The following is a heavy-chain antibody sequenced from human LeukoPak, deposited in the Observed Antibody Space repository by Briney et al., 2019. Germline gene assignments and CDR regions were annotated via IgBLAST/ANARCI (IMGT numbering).Heavy chain of an antibody. Sequence: PSETLSLTCTVSGGSISSSSYYWGWIRQPPGKVLEWVSAFSGSGDSTYYADSVKGRFNISRDNSKNTRYLQMNSLRAEDTAIYYCAKAGSMATPTPYYFDYWGQGTLVTVSS. V-gene: IGHV3-23*01. CDR3: AKAGSMATPTPYYFDY. J-gene: IGHJ4*02. CDR1: GGSISSSSYY. D-gene: IGHD5-24*01. CDR2: FSGSGDST.